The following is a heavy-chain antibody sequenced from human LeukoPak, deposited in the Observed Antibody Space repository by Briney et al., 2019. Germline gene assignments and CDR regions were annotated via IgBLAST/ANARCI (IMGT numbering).Heavy chain of an antibody. CDR2: INPSGGST. V-gene: IGHV1-46*01. J-gene: IGHJ4*02. CDR3: ARAQAQAYGSGSYYIPVISGSDY. Sequence: WASVKVSCKASGYTFTSYYMHWVRQAPGQGLEWMGIINPSGGSTSYAQKFQGRVTMTRDTSTSTVYMELSSLRSEDTAVYYCARAQAQAYGSGSYYIPVISGSDYWGQGTLVTVSS. CDR1: GYTFTSYY. D-gene: IGHD3-10*01.